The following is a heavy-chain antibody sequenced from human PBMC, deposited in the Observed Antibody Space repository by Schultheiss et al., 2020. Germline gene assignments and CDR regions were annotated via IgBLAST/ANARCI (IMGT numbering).Heavy chain of an antibody. CDR1: GFTFSSYG. J-gene: IGHJ6*02. Sequence: GGSLRLSCAASGFTFSSYGMHWVRQAPGQGLVWVSRINRDGDITAYAASVQGRFTISRDNAKNTLYLQMNSLRAEDTALYYCARGWQGAAKGFDVWGQGSMVTVSS. CDR2: INRDGDIT. D-gene: IGHD3-16*01. V-gene: IGHV3-74*01. CDR3: ARGWQGAAKGFDV.